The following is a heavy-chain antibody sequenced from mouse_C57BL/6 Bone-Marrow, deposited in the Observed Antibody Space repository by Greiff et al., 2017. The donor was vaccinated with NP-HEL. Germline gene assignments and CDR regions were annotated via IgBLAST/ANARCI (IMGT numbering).Heavy chain of an antibody. J-gene: IGHJ4*01. CDR2: ISSGSSTI. Sequence: EVKLMESGGGLVKPGGSLKLSCAASGFTFSDYGMHWVRQAPEKGLEWVAYISSGSSTIYYADTVKGRFTFSRDNAKNTLFLQMTSLRSEDTARYYCARGFITRDYWGQGTSVTVSS. V-gene: IGHV5-17*01. D-gene: IGHD1-1*01. CDR3: ARGFITRDY. CDR1: GFTFSDYG.